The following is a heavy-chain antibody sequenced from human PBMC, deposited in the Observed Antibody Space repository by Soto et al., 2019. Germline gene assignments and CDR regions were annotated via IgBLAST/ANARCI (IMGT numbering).Heavy chain of an antibody. J-gene: IGHJ4*02. V-gene: IGHV4-4*02. CDR3: ARLGGGGEGLDY. CDR2: IYHSGST. D-gene: IGHD3-10*01. Sequence: PSETLSLTCAVSGGSISSSNWCSWVRQPPGKGLEWIGEIYHSGSTNYNPSLKSRVTISVDKSKNQFSLKLSSVTVADTAVYYCARLGGGGEGLDYWGQGTLVTVSS. CDR1: GGSISSSNW.